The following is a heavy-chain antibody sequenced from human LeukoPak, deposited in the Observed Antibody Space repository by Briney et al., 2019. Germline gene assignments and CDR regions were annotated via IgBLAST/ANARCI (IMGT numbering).Heavy chain of an antibody. J-gene: IGHJ5*02. CDR1: GFTFDDYA. V-gene: IGHV3-9*01. D-gene: IGHD3-9*01. Sequence: PGGSLRLSCAASGFTFDDYAMHWVRQAPGKGLEWVSGISWNSGSIGYADSVKGRFTISRDDAKNSLYLQMNSLRAEDTAVYYCARCRYFDWLFSSMNWFDPWGQGTLVTVSS. CDR3: ARCRYFDWLFSSMNWFDP. CDR2: ISWNSGSI.